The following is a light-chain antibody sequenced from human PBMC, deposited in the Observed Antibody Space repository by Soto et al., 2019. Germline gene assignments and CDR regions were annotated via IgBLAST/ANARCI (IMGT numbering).Light chain of an antibody. V-gene: IGKV3-15*01. CDR1: QSISNN. CDR2: GAS. CDR3: QQYSNWPRT. J-gene: IGKJ1*01. Sequence: EIVMTQSPATLSVSPGERATLSCRAGQSISNNLAWYQQKPGQAPRLLIYGASTRATGIPARFTGSGSGTELTLTISSLQSEDFAVYYCQQYSNWPRTFGQGTKV.